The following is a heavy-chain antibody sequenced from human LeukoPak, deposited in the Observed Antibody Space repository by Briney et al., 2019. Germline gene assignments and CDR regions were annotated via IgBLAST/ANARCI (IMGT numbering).Heavy chain of an antibody. Sequence: GASVKVSCKASGYTFTSYGISWVRQAPGQGLEWMGWISAYNGNTNYAQKLQGRVTMTTDTSTSTAYMELRSLRSDDTAVYYCARGHYDSSGYYPHSFDIWGQGTMVTVSS. J-gene: IGHJ3*02. CDR3: ARGHYDSSGYYPHSFDI. CDR2: ISAYNGNT. CDR1: GYTFTSYG. D-gene: IGHD3-22*01. V-gene: IGHV1-18*01.